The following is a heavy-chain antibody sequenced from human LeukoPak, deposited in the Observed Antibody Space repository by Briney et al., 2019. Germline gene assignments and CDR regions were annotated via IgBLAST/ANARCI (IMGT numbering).Heavy chain of an antibody. V-gene: IGHV1-2*02. CDR1: GYTFTGYY. J-gene: IGHJ5*02. Sequence: PAASVKVSCKASGYTFTGYYMHWVRQAPGQGLEWMGWINPNSGGTNYAQKFQGRVTMTRDTSISTAYMELSRLRSDDTAVYYCASRSSGASYNWFDPWGQGTLVTVSS. D-gene: IGHD6-19*01. CDR2: INPNSGGT. CDR3: ASRSSGASYNWFDP.